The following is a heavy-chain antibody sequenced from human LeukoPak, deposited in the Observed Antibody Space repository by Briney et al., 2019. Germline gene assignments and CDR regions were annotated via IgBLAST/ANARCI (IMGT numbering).Heavy chain of an antibody. Sequence: GGSLRLSCAGSGFTFSSYAMSWVRQAPGKGLEWVSAISGSGGSTYYADSVKGRFTISRDNSKNTLYLQMNSLRAEDTAVYYCAKDSAVGNYFDYWGQGTLVTVSS. D-gene: IGHD3-10*01. V-gene: IGHV3-23*01. J-gene: IGHJ4*02. CDR2: ISGSGGST. CDR1: GFTFSSYA. CDR3: AKDSAVGNYFDY.